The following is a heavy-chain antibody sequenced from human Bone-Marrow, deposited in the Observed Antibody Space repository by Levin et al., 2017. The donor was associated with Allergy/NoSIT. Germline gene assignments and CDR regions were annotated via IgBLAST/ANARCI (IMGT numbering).Heavy chain of an antibody. J-gene: IGHJ4*02. CDR2: ISWNRGSR. CDR3: ARDKRAATPYYLDD. Sequence: TGGSLRLSCAASGFTFDDYAMHWVRQAPGKGLEWVSGISWNRGSRGYADSVKGRFTISRDNAKNSLYLQMNSLRPEDTALYYCARDKRAATPYYLDDWGQGTLVTVSS. D-gene: IGHD2-15*01. V-gene: IGHV3-9*01. CDR1: GFTFDDYA.